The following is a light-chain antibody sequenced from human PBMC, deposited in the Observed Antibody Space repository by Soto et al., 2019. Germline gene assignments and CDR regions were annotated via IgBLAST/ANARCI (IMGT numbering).Light chain of an antibody. Sequence: EIVLTQSPGTLSLSPGERDTLSCRASQSVSSSYLAWYQQQPGQAPRLLIYGASGRATGIPDRFSGSGFGTDFTLTISRREPEDFAVYYCQRYGSSRPCGQGTKVEIK. J-gene: IGKJ1*01. V-gene: IGKV3-20*01. CDR3: QRYGSSRP. CDR2: GAS. CDR1: QSVSSSY.